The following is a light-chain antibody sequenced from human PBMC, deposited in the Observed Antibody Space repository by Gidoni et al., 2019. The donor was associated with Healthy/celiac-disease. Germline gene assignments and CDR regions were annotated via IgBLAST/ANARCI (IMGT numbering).Light chain of an antibody. J-gene: IGLJ3*02. CDR1: SSDVGGYNY. Sequence: QSALTQPPSASGSPGQSVTISCTGTSSDVGGYNYVSWYQQPPGKAPKLMIYEVSKRPSGVPDRFSGSNSGNTASLTVSGLQAEDEADYYCSSYAGSNNWVFGGGTKLTVL. CDR3: SSYAGSNNWV. CDR2: EVS. V-gene: IGLV2-8*01.